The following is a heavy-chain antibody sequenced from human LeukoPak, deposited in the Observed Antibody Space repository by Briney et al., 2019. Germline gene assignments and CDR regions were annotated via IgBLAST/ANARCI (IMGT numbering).Heavy chain of an antibody. V-gene: IGHV3-23*01. Sequence: GGSLRLSCAASGFTFSSYAMSWVRQAPGKGLEWVSAISGSGGSTYYADSVKGRFTISRDNSKNTLYLQMNSLRAEDTAVYYCAKGSLAMIVVVTGFDYWGQGTLVTVSS. CDR3: AKGSLAMIVVVTGFDY. J-gene: IGHJ4*02. CDR2: ISGSGGST. D-gene: IGHD3-22*01. CDR1: GFTFSSYA.